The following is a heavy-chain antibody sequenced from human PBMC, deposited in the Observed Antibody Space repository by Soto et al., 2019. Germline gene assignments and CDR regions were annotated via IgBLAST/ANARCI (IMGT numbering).Heavy chain of an antibody. D-gene: IGHD3-3*01. Sequence: QVQLVQSGAEVKKPGASVKVSCKASGYTFTSYAMHWVRQAPGQRLEWMGWINAGNGNTKYSQKFQGRVTITRDTSASTAYMELSCLRSEDTAVDYCARDLGITIFGVVIPAAFDIWGQGTMVTVSS. CDR2: INAGNGNT. V-gene: IGHV1-3*01. CDR1: GYTFTSYA. CDR3: ARDLGITIFGVVIPAAFDI. J-gene: IGHJ3*02.